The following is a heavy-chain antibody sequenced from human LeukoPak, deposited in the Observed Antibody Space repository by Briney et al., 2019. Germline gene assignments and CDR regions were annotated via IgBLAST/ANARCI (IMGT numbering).Heavy chain of an antibody. CDR3: AREGSSSSYYYYYMDV. CDR1: GGTFSSYA. Sequence: SVKVSCKASGGTFSSYAISWVRQASGQGLEWMGRIIPIFGTANYAQKFQGRVTITTDESTSTAYMELSSLRSEDTAVYYCAREGSSSSYYYYYMDVWGKGTTVTVSS. CDR2: IIPIFGTA. J-gene: IGHJ6*03. D-gene: IGHD6-6*01. V-gene: IGHV1-69*05.